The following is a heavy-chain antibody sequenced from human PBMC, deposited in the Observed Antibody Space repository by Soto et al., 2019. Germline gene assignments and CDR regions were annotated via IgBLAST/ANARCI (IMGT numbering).Heavy chain of an antibody. CDR2: IGSSSNYI. J-gene: IGHJ6*02. CDR1: GFTFTTYS. Sequence: EVQLVESGGGLVMPGGSLRLSCAASGFTFTTYSLTWVRQAPGKGLEWVASIGSSSNYIYYANSVKGRFTISRDNAKNSLFLQMNSLRAENTAVYYCATMTYCSSASSPINYYVMVVWGQGTTVTFAS. CDR3: ATMTYCSSASSPINYYVMVV. D-gene: IGHD2-2*01. V-gene: IGHV3-21*02.